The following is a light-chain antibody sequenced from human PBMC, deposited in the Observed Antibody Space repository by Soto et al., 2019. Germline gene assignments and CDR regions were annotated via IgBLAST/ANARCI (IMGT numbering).Light chain of an antibody. CDR1: SSNIGAGYD. CDR3: FSYAGYYTLL. J-gene: IGLJ2*01. V-gene: IGLV1-40*01. CDR2: GDS. Sequence: QSVLTQPPSVSGAPRQRVTISCTGSSSNIGAGYDVHWYQQLPGTAPKLLIYGDSNRPSGVPDRFSGSKSGNTASLTVSGLQAEDEADYYCFSYAGYYTLLFGGGTKVTVL.